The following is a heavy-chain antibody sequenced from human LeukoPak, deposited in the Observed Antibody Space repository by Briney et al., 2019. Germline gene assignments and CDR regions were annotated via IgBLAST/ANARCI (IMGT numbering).Heavy chain of an antibody. V-gene: IGHV4-39*01. CDR2: DSYSGST. J-gene: IGHJ3*02. Sequence: SETLSLTCRVSGGSISTTIYYWVWIRQPPGTGLEWIGCDSYSGSTHYNPSLKSRVTISVDTSKNQFSLKLSSVTAADTAVYYCARLGDSSGCYPYAFDIWGQGTMVTVSS. CDR3: ARLGDSSGCYPYAFDI. D-gene: IGHD3-22*01. CDR1: GGSISTTIYY.